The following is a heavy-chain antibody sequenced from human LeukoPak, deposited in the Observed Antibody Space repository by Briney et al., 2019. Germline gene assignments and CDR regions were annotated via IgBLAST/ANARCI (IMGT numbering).Heavy chain of an antibody. D-gene: IGHD4-17*01. CDR3: AKGPDYGDYGDY. V-gene: IGHV3-23*01. CDR1: GFTFSSYA. CDR2: ISSDGGST. Sequence: AGGSLRLSCAASGFTFSSYAMSGVRQAPGKGLEWVSTISSDGGSTYYADSVKGRFTISRDNSKNTLYLQMNSLRAEDTAVYYCAKGPDYGDYGDYWGQGTLVTVSS. J-gene: IGHJ4*02.